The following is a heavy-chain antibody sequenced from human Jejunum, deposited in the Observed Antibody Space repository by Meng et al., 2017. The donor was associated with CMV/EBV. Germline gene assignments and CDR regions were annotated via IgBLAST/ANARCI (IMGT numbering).Heavy chain of an antibody. D-gene: IGHD3-10*01. V-gene: IGHV3-74*01. CDR3: ARDRDYYGPPDY. CDR2: INSDGTGP. Sequence: EVQLVESGGGVVQHGXSLGLSCAASGFTFSYYWMNWVRQVPGKGLMWVSRINSDGTGPYYADSVKGRITVSRDNAKNTLYLQLNSLRVDDTGVYYCARDRDYYGPPDYWGQGTLVTVSS. CDR1: GFTFSYYW. J-gene: IGHJ4*02.